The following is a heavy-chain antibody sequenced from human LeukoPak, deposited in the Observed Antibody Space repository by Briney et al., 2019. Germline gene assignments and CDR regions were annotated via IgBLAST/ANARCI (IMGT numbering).Heavy chain of an antibody. J-gene: IGHJ4*02. Sequence: GGSLRLSCTGFGFTFGDYAMTWVRQAPGKGLEWVGFIRSKTYGGTTEYAASVKGRFTISRDDSKSIAYLQMSSLKTEDTAVYYCTRGEGNVWGSYRFDYWGQGTLVTVSS. CDR1: GFTFGDYA. V-gene: IGHV3-49*04. CDR2: IRSKTYGGTT. CDR3: TRGEGNVWGSYRFDY. D-gene: IGHD3-16*02.